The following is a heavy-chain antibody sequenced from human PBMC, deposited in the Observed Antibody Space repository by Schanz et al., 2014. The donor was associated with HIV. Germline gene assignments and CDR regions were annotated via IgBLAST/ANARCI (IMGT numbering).Heavy chain of an antibody. D-gene: IGHD3-22*01. CDR2: IRYDGSNK. Sequence: VQLLESGGGLVQPGGSLRLSCAASGFTFGSYGIHWVRQAPGKGLEWVALIRYDGSNKYYADSVKGRFTISRDNSKNTLYLQMNSLRAEDTAVYYCARVRDTSYYDSSGYYLDYWGQGTLVTVSS. CDR1: GFTFGSYG. J-gene: IGHJ4*02. V-gene: IGHV3-33*08. CDR3: ARVRDTSYYDSSGYYLDY.